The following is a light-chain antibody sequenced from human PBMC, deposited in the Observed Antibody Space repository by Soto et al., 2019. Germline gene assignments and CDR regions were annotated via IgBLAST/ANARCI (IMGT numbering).Light chain of an antibody. Sequence: QSVLTQPPSVSAAPGQKFTISCSGSSSNIGKNYVSWYQQLPGTAPKLLIYDNNKRPSGIPDRFSGSKSGTSATLGITGLQTGDEADYYCGKWDSSITAGVFGTGTDVAV. CDR3: GKWDSSITAGV. CDR2: DNN. CDR1: SSNIGKNY. J-gene: IGLJ1*01. V-gene: IGLV1-51*01.